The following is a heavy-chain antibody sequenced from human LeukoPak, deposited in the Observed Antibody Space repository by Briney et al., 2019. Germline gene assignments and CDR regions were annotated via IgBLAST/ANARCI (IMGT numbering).Heavy chain of an antibody. CDR3: AKDLSSSSWYYYGMDV. Sequence: GGSLRLSRAASGFTFSSYGMHWVRQAPGEGLEWVAVISYDGSNKYYADSVKGRFTISRDNSKNTLYLQMNSLRAEDTALYYCAKDLSSSSWYYYGMDVWGQGTTVTVSS. V-gene: IGHV3-30*18. CDR1: GFTFSSYG. D-gene: IGHD6-13*01. CDR2: ISYDGSNK. J-gene: IGHJ6*02.